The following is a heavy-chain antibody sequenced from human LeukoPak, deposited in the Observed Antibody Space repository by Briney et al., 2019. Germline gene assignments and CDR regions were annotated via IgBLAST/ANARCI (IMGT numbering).Heavy chain of an antibody. CDR2: ISTSGSTI. D-gene: IGHD3-22*01. J-gene: IGHJ4*02. CDR1: GFTFSSYA. Sequence: GGSLRLSCAASGFTFSSYAMHWIRQAPGKGLEWVSYISTSGSTIYYADSVKGRFTISRDNAKNSLYLQMNSLRAEDTAIYYCARANYYDSSGYYSYWGQGTLVTVSS. V-gene: IGHV3-48*03. CDR3: ARANYYDSSGYYSY.